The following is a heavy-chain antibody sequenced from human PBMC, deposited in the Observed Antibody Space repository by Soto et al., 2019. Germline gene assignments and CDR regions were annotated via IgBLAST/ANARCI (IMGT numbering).Heavy chain of an antibody. CDR2: IYYSGST. J-gene: IGHJ5*02. CDR3: ATRRGAMVRGEPLGWFDP. CDR1: GGSISSGGYY. D-gene: IGHD3-10*01. V-gene: IGHV4-31*03. Sequence: SETLSLTCTVSGGSISSGGYYWSWIRQHPGKGLEWIGHIYYSGSTYYNPSLKSRVTISVDTSKNQFSLKLDSVTAADTAVYYCATRRGAMVRGEPLGWFDPWGLGTLVTVSS.